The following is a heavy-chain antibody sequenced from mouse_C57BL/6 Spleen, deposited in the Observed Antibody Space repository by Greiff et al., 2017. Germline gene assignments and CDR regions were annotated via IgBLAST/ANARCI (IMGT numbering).Heavy chain of an antibody. Sequence: VQLQQSVAELVRPGASVKLSCTASGFNIKNYYMHWVKQRPEQGLEWIGRIDPANGNTKYDQKFQGKATMTADTSSNTAYLQLSSLTSEDTAIYYCARPYGSSPYYYAMDYWGQGTSVTVSS. CDR1: GFNIKNYY. CDR3: ARPYGSSPYYYAMDY. J-gene: IGHJ4*01. D-gene: IGHD1-1*01. CDR2: IDPANGNT. V-gene: IGHV14-3*01.